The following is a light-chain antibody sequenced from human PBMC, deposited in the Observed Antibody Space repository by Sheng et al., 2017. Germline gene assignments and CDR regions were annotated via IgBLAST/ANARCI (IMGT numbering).Light chain of an antibody. Sequence: ENVLTQSPATLSLSPGERASLSCRASQSISKYLAWYQQKPGQAPRLLIYDVSNRATGIPARFSGGGSGTDFTLTISSLEPEDFAVYYCQQRANWPPLTFGGGTKVEIK. V-gene: IGKV3-11*01. CDR1: QSISKY. CDR2: DVS. CDR3: QQRANWPPLT. J-gene: IGKJ4*01.